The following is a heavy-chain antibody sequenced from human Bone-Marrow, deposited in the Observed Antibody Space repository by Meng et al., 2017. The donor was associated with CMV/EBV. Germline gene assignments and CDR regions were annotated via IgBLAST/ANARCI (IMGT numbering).Heavy chain of an antibody. D-gene: IGHD1-26*01. J-gene: IGHJ4*02. CDR1: GFNFSSYW. Sequence: GGSLRLSCAVSGFNFSSYWMHWVRQAPGKGLVWVSRFNSDGSSTNYADSVNGRFTISRDSAKNTLYLQMSILRAGDTAVYYCARGYSGTYRVDYWGQGTLVTVSS. CDR2: FNSDGSST. CDR3: ARGYSGTYRVDY. V-gene: IGHV3-74*01.